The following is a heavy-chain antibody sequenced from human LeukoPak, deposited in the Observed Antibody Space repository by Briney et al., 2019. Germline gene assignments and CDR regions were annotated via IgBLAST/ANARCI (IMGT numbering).Heavy chain of an antibody. CDR1: VGSISGFY. V-gene: IGHV4-4*09. CDR2: SHTSGST. CDR3: ARHTRYGHYNPLDM. Sequence: PSETLSLTCTVSVGSISGFYWSWIRQPPGKELEWIGYSHTSGSTGYNPSLESRVTISVDTSKNQFSLRVTSVTAADTAVYYCARHTRYGHYNPLDMWGQGTMVTVST. J-gene: IGHJ3*02. D-gene: IGHD4-17*01.